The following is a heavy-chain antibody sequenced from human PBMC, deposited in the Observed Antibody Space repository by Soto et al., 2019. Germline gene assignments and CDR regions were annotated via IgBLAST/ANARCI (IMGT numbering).Heavy chain of an antibody. Sequence: QVQLVQSGAEVKKPGASVKVSCKASGYTFTSYAIHWVRQAPGQRLEWMGWINAGNGNTKYSRKFQDRVTINRDTSASTAYMELSSLRSEDTAVYYYARDLGDWPDYWGKGTLVNVSS. CDR2: INAGNGNT. D-gene: IGHD2-21*02. CDR3: ARDLGDWPDY. J-gene: IGHJ4*02. V-gene: IGHV1-3*01. CDR1: GYTFTSYA.